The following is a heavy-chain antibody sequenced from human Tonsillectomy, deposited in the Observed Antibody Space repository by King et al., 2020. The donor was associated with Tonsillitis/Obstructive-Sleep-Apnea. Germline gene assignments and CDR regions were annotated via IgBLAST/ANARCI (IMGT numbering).Heavy chain of an antibody. D-gene: IGHD1-26*01. CDR3: ARRVHSGTRPTPFDY. V-gene: IGHV5-10-1*01. Sequence: VQLVESGAEVKKPGESLRISCKGSGYSFTSYWIIWVRQMPGKGLEWMGRIDPSDSYTNYSPSFQGHVTISADKTISTADLQWSSLKASDTAMYYCARRVHSGTRPTPFDYWGQGTLVTVSS. CDR1: GYSFTSYW. J-gene: IGHJ4*02. CDR2: IDPSDSYT.